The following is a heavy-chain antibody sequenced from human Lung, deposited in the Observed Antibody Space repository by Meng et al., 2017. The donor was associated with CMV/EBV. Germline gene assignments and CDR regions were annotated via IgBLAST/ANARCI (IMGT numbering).Heavy chain of an antibody. Sequence: TASGGTFSSSAISWVRQAPGQGLAWMGGIIPILGIANYAQKFQGRVTITADKSTSTAYMELSSLRSEDTAVYYCARTGGDNWNDVDYWGQGTLVTVSS. D-gene: IGHD1-1*01. CDR2: IIPILGIA. CDR1: GGTFSSSA. V-gene: IGHV1-69*10. J-gene: IGHJ4*02. CDR3: ARTGGDNWNDVDY.